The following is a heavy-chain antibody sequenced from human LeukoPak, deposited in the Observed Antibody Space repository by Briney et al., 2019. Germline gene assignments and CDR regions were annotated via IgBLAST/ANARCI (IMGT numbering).Heavy chain of an antibody. CDR1: GGSISSGGYS. CDR2: IYHSGST. Sequence: SETLSLTCAVSGGSISSGGYSWSWIRQPPGKGLEWIGYIYHSGSTYYNPSLKSRVTISVDRSKNQFSLKLSSVTAADTAVYYCARAGVVVTAMIEYWGQGTLVTVSS. J-gene: IGHJ4*02. CDR3: ARAGVVVTAMIEY. D-gene: IGHD2-21*02. V-gene: IGHV4-30-2*01.